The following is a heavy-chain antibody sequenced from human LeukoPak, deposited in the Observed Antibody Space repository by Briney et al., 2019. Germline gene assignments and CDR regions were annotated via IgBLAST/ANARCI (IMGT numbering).Heavy chain of an antibody. V-gene: IGHV4-39*01. J-gene: IGHJ4*02. CDR2: IYYSGST. D-gene: IGHD3-22*01. CDR3: SSDSSGYHYFDY. Sequence: SETLSLTCNVSGGSIISSSYYWGWIRQPPGKGLEWIGSIYYSGSTYYNPSLRSRVTISVDTSKSQFSLKVNSVTAADTAIYYCSSDSSGYHYFDYWGQGILVTVSS. CDR1: GGSIISSSYY.